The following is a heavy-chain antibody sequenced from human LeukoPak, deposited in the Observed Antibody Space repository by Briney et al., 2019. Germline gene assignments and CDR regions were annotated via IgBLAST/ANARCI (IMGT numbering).Heavy chain of an antibody. CDR2: IHPNSGGT. D-gene: IGHD3-10*01. J-gene: IGHJ4*02. CDR3: ARALVRETGDLDY. V-gene: IGHV1-2*02. Sequence: ASVKVSCKASGYTFTGYYMHWVRQAPGQGLEWMGWIHPNSGGTFYSQKFQDRVTMTRDTSIGTAYMELSRLTSDDTAVYYCARALVRETGDLDYWGQGTLVTVSS. CDR1: GYTFTGYY.